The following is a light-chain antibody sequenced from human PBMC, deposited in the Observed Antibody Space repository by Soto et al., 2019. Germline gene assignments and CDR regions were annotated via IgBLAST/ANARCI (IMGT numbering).Light chain of an antibody. CDR1: QSVSSSY. J-gene: IGKJ1*01. Sequence: EIVLTQSPGTLSLSPGERATLSCRVSQSVSSSYLAWYQQKPGQAPRLLIYGASSRATGIPDRFSGSGSGTDFTLTISRLEPEDFAVYYCQQYGSSWWTFGQGTKVEIK. CDR3: QQYGSSWWT. CDR2: GAS. V-gene: IGKV3-20*01.